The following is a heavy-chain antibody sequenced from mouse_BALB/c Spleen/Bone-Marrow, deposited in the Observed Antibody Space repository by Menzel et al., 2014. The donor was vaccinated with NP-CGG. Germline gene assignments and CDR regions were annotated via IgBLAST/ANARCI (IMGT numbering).Heavy chain of an antibody. V-gene: IGHV3-8*02. D-gene: IGHD1-2*01. J-gene: IGHJ2*01. CDR3: ARGNGYHFDY. CDR1: GDSITSSY. CDR2: ISYSGNA. Sequence: EVMLVESGPSLVKPSQTLSLTCSVTGDSITSSYWNWIRKFPGNKLEYMGYISYSGNAYYNPSLKSRISLTRDTSKNQYYLQLSSVTTEDTATYFCARGNGYHFDYWGQGTTLTVSS.